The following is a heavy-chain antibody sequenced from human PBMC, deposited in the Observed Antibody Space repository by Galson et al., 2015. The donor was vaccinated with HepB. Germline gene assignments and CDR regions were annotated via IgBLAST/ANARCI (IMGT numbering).Heavy chain of an antibody. V-gene: IGHV1-18*01. CDR3: ARSPLDYDFWSGRYYYYMDV. J-gene: IGHJ6*03. CDR1: GYTFTNYG. D-gene: IGHD3-3*01. CDR2: ISAYNGNT. Sequence: CKASGYTFTNYGISWVRQAPGQGLEWMGWISAYNGNTNYAQKLQGRVTMTTDTSTSTAYMELRSLRSDDTAVYYCARSPLDYDFWSGRYYYYMDVWGKGTTVTVSS.